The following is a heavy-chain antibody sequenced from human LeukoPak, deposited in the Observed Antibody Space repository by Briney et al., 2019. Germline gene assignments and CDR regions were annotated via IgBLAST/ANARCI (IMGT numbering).Heavy chain of an antibody. V-gene: IGHV5-51*01. J-gene: IGHJ6*02. CDR3: ARQPPDCSGGSCYSLGYGMDV. CDR2: IYPGDSDT. Sequence: GESLKISCKGSGYSFTSYWIGWVRQMPGKGLEWMGNIYPGDSDTRYSPSFQGQVTISADKSISTAYLQWSGLKASDTAMYYCARQPPDCSGGSCYSLGYGMDVWGQGTTVTVSS. CDR1: GYSFTSYW. D-gene: IGHD2-15*01.